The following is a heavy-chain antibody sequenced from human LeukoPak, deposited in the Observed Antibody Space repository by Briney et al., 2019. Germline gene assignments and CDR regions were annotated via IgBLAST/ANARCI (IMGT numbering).Heavy chain of an antibody. CDR3: ARVSRYNWNYGVFDY. V-gene: IGHV3-11*04. Sequence: GGSLRLSCAASGFRFSDYYMSWIRQAPGKGLEWVSYISSSGSIIYYADSVKGRFTISRDNANNSLYLQMNSLRAEDTAMYYCARVSRYNWNYGVFDYWGQGTLVTVSS. D-gene: IGHD1-7*01. CDR1: GFRFSDYY. J-gene: IGHJ4*02. CDR2: ISSSGSII.